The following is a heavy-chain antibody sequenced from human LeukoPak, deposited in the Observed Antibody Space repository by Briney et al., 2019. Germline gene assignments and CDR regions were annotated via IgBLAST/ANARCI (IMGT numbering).Heavy chain of an antibody. Sequence: GGSLSLSCAASGFTFSSYAMSWVRQAPGKGLEWVSAIGGSGVHTYYADSAKGRFTISRDNAKNSLYLQMNSLRAEDTAVYYCARDRIVVVKDAFDIWGQGTMVTVSS. CDR3: ARDRIVVVKDAFDI. J-gene: IGHJ3*02. CDR2: IGGSGVHT. CDR1: GFTFSSYA. V-gene: IGHV3-23*01. D-gene: IGHD3-22*01.